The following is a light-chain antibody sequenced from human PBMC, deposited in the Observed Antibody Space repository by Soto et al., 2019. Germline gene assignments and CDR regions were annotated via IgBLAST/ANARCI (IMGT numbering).Light chain of an antibody. CDR3: QQYNSYSSWT. J-gene: IGKJ1*01. CDR2: KAS. V-gene: IGKV1-5*03. CDR1: QSISSW. Sequence: DIPMTQSPSTLSASVGDRVTITCRASQSISSWLAWYQQKPGKAPKLLIYKASSLESGVPSRFSGSGSGTEFTLTISSLQPDDFETYYCQQYNSYSSWTFGQGTKVEIK.